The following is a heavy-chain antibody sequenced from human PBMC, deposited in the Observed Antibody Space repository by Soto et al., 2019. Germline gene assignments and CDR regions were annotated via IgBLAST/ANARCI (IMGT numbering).Heavy chain of an antibody. CDR3: ARDKDRLHFGGNEYYAMDV. CDR2: IIPLFPTP. CDR1: GGTFGNSA. V-gene: IGHV1-69*12. J-gene: IGHJ6*02. Sequence: QVQLVQSGAEVKKPGSSVTVSCKASGGTFGNSAISWVRQAPGQGLEWMGGIIPLFPTPDYAQKFQGRVTITADESTSTAYMELTSLRSEDTAVYYCARDKDRLHFGGNEYYAMDVWGQGTTVNVSS. D-gene: IGHD1-1*01.